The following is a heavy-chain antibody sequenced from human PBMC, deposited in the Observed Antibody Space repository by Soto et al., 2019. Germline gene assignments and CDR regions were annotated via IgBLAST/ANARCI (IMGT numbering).Heavy chain of an antibody. CDR1: GFTFSSYG. D-gene: IGHD1-26*01. CDR2: ISYDGSNK. V-gene: IGHV3-30*18. CDR3: AKCGSSGSYYVKYYFDY. J-gene: IGHJ4*02. Sequence: LRLSCAASGFTFSSYGMHWVRQAPGKGLEWVAVISYDGSNKYYADSVKGRFTISRDNSKNTLYLQMNSLRAEDTAVYYCAKCGSSGSYYVKYYFDYWGQGTLVTVSS.